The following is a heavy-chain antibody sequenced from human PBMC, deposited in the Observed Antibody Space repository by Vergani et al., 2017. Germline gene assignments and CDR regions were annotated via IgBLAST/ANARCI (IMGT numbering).Heavy chain of an antibody. CDR1: GFTFSSNY. Sequence: EVQLVESGGGLVQPGGSLRLSCAASGFTFSSNYMSWVRQAPGKGLEWVSVIYSGGSTYYADSVKGRFTISRDNSKNTLYLQMNSLRAEDTAVYYCARERVGATPYYYYYYGMDVWGQGTTVTVSS. V-gene: IGHV3-66*02. CDR2: IYSGGST. J-gene: IGHJ6*02. CDR3: ARERVGATPYYYYYYGMDV. D-gene: IGHD1-26*01.